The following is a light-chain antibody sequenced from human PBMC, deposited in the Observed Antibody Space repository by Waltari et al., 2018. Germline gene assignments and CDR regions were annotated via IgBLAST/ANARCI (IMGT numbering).Light chain of an antibody. CDR1: QTLNNN. J-gene: IGKJ2*01. V-gene: IGKV3D-15*02. CDR3: QQHITSPYT. CDR2: GAS. Sequence: EIVVTQSPATLSVSPGDRAILTCRTSQTLNNNLAWFQQKPGQSPRLLIYGASARASGVPARFSGSGSGTEFTLTISSLEPEDFAVYYCQQHITSPYTFGPGTKLET.